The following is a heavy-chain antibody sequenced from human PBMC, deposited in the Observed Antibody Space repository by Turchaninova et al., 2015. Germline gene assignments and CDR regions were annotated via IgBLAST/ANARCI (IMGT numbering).Heavy chain of an antibody. D-gene: IGHD2-8*02. Sequence: QVRLPESGPGLPKPSETLSPPGTGSGGPVSRDRAHRGGSRQPPGKGLDGLGYMQQTGTANYNPALKSRVTISVDTSKNQFSLKLTSVTTADTAVYFCARRGEATGGFYFDTWGQGTLVTVSS. J-gene: IGHJ5*02. V-gene: IGHV4-61*01. CDR2: MQQTGTA. CDR3: ARRGEATGGFYFDT. CDR1: GGPVSRDRAH.